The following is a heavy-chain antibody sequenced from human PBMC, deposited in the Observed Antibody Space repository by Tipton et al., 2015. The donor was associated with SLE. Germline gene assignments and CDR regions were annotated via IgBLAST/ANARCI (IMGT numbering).Heavy chain of an antibody. CDR1: GGSISSGGHY. V-gene: IGHV4-31*03. J-gene: IGHJ4*02. D-gene: IGHD3-3*01. CDR3: ARLSAYYRVFDL. CDR2: IYDSGST. Sequence: TLSLTCSVSGGSISSGGHYWSWLRQHPGKGLEWIGYIYDSGSTSYNPSLKSRITISADTSKNQFSLKLSSVTAADTAVYYCARLSAYYRVFDLWGQGTLVTVSS.